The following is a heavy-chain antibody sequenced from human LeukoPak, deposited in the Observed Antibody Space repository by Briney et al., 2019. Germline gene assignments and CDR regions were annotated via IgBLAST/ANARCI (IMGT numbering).Heavy chain of an antibody. CDR2: INPNSGGT. Sequence: ASVKVSCKASGYTFTGYYMHWVRQAPGQGLEWMGRINPNSGGTNYAQKFQGRVTMTRDTSISTAYMELSSLKSDDTAVYYCARPCSYCSSTSTWFDPWGQGTLVTVSS. V-gene: IGHV1-2*06. CDR1: GYTFTGYY. CDR3: ARPCSYCSSTSTWFDP. D-gene: IGHD2-2*01. J-gene: IGHJ5*02.